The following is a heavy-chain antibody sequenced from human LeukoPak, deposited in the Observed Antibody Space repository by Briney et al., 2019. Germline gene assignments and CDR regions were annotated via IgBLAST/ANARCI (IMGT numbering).Heavy chain of an antibody. V-gene: IGHV4-59*01. CDR2: IYYSGNT. CDR1: GGSISSYY. CDR3: ARAISVTLFDF. Sequence: SETLSLTCTVSGGSISSYYWNWIRQPPGKGLEWIGYIYYSGNTNYNPSLKSRVTISLDTSKSQFSLKLTSVTAADTAVYYCARAISVTLFDFWGQGTPLTVSS. D-gene: IGHD4-17*01. J-gene: IGHJ4*02.